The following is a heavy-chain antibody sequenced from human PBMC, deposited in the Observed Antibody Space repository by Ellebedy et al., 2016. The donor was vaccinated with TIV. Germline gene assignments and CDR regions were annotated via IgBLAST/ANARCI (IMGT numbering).Heavy chain of an antibody. CDR1: GGTFSSYA. J-gene: IGHJ6*02. D-gene: IGHD3-16*01. CDR2: IIHIFGTA. CDR3: ARDYVPYGMDV. V-gene: IGHV1-69*06. Sequence: SVKVSCXASGGTFSSYAISWVRQAPGQGLEWMGGIIHIFGTANYAQKFQGRVTITADKSTSTAYMELSSLRSEDTAVYYCARDYVPYGMDVWGQGTTVTVSS.